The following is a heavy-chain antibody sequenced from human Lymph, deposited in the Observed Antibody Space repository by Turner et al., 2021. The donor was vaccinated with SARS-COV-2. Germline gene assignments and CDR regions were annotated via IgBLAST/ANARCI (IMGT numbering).Heavy chain of an antibody. CDR1: GFTFSTYA. V-gene: IGHV3-30*04. J-gene: IGHJ6*02. CDR3: ARYASGGYFYYGMDV. D-gene: IGHD3-10*01. CDR2: ISYDGSNK. Sequence: QVQLVESGGGGVQPGTSLRLSCAASGFTFSTYAIYWVRQAPGKGLEWVAVISYDGSNKYYADSVKGRFTISRDNSKNTLYLQMNSLRAEDTAVYYCARYASGGYFYYGMDVWGQGTTVTVSS.